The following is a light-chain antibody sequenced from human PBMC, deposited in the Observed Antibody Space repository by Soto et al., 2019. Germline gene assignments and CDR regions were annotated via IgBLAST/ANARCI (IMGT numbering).Light chain of an antibody. V-gene: IGKV1-27*01. CDR1: QDISNS. CDR3: QNYNSAPLT. Sequence: DIQMTQSPSSLSASVGDRVTITSRASQDISNSLAWYQQKPGEVPKVLIYATSILQSGFPARFSGSGSGTDFTLTISSLQPEDVATYYCQNYNSAPLTFGGGTKVEI. CDR2: ATS. J-gene: IGKJ4*01.